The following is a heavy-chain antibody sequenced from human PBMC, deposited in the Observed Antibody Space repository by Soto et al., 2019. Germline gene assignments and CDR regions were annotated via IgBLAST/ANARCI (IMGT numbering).Heavy chain of an antibody. CDR3: ATAHNSGWYFFEY. Sequence: ASVKVSCKASGGSFSTLGINWVRQAPGQGLEWMGGIIPLFGKARYAETSQGRVTITADTSTGTAYMEVSSLRSDDTAVFYCATAHNSGWYFFEYWGPGTLVTVSS. CDR1: GGSFSTLG. D-gene: IGHD6-19*01. CDR2: IIPLFGKA. V-gene: IGHV1-69*06. J-gene: IGHJ4*02.